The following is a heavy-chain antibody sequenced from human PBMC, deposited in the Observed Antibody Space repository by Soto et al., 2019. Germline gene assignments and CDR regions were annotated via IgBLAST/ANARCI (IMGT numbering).Heavy chain of an antibody. V-gene: IGHV3-23*01. D-gene: IGHD5-12*01. CDR1: GFTFSSQT. CDR3: AKGARDVDY. Sequence: EVQLLESGGGLVQPGGSLRLSCAASGFTFSSQTMSWVRQAPGKGLEWVSVISSSGSTSYTDSVEGRFTIYKDSSKNTLYLQMNRLRVEDTAVYYCAKGARDVDYWGQGTLVTVSS. J-gene: IGHJ4*02. CDR2: ISSSGST.